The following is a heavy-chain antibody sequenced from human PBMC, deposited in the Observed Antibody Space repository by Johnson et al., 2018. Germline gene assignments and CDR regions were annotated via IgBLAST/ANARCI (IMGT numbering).Heavy chain of an antibody. D-gene: IGHD3-10*01. CDR2: ISYDGSNK. CDR3: ARGRDFYGSGLDAFDM. Sequence: QVQLVQSGGGVIQPGRSLRLSCAASGFTFSSYPMHWVRQAPGKGLEWMAVISYDGSNKYYADSVKGRFTISRDNAKNSLYLQMNSLRADDTAVYYCARGRDFYGSGLDAFDMWGQGTMVTVSS. CDR1: GFTFSSYP. V-gene: IGHV3-30-3*01. J-gene: IGHJ3*02.